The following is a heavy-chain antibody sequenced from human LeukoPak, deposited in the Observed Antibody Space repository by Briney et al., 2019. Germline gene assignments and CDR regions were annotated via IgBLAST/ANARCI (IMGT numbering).Heavy chain of an antibody. J-gene: IGHJ4*02. CDR1: GGSISSSSYY. D-gene: IGHD3-22*01. V-gene: IGHV4-39*01. CDR3: ARQYFRRKTYYYDSSGYSNY. Sequence: SETLSLTCTVSGGSISSSSYYWGWIRQPPGKGLEWIGSIYYSGSTYYNPSLKSRVTISVDTSKNQLSLKLSSVTAADTAVYYCARQYFRRKTYYYDSSGYSNYWGQGTLVTVSS. CDR2: IYYSGST.